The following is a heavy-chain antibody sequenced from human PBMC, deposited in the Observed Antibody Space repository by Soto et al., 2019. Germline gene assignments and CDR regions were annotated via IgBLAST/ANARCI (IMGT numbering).Heavy chain of an antibody. V-gene: IGHV1-18*01. CDR3: ARDCGTAVNTHYLDF. CDR1: GYNFNACG. CDR2: ISSHTGNT. Sequence: QVEVVQSGPEVKKPGASVKVSCKASGYNFNACGISWVRQAPGQGLEWMGWISSHTGNTNYAQNLQGRVTMTTDTSTKTVYMELRSLTSDDTAVYYCARDCGTAVNTHYLDFWGQGSLVTVSS. J-gene: IGHJ4*02. D-gene: IGHD4-17*01.